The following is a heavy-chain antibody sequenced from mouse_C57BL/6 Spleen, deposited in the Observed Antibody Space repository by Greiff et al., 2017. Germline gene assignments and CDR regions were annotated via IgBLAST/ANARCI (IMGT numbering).Heavy chain of an antibody. CDR2: IDPETGGT. CDR3: NRWDPYSNSDYYAMDY. J-gene: IGHJ4*01. D-gene: IGHD2-5*01. CDR1: GYTFTDYE. Sequence: QVQLQQSGAELVRPGASVTLSCKASGYTFTDYEMHWVKQTPVHGLEWIGAIDPETGGTAYNQKFKGKAILTAAKSSSTAYMELRSLTSEDSAVYYGNRWDPYSNSDYYAMDYWGKGTSVTVSS. V-gene: IGHV1-15*01.